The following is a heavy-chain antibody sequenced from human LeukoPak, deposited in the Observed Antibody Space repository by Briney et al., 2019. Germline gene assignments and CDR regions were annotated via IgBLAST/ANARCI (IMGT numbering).Heavy chain of an antibody. D-gene: IGHD3-10*01. Sequence: SQTLSLTCTVSGGSISSGSYYWSWIRQPAGKGLEWIGRIYTSGSTNYNPSLKSRVTISVDTSKNQFSLKLSSVTAADTAVYYCARSYYYGSGPRIFDYWGQGTLVTVSS. CDR1: GGSISSGSYY. J-gene: IGHJ4*02. V-gene: IGHV4-61*02. CDR2: IYTSGST. CDR3: ARSYYYGSGPRIFDY.